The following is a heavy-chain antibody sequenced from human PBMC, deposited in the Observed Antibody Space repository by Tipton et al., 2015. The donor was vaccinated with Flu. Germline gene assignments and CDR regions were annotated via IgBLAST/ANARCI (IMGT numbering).Heavy chain of an antibody. V-gene: IGHV4-61*02. Sequence: TLSLTCTVSGGPISSGSYYWSWIRQPAGKGLEWIGRIYTSGSTNYNPSLKSRVTISVDTSKNQFSLKLSSVTAAGTAVYYCARSKYPPQGGVVDDCWGQGTLVTVSS. D-gene: IGHD3-3*01. CDR1: GGPISSGSYY. CDR2: IYTSGST. J-gene: IGHJ4*02. CDR3: ARSKYPPQGGVVDDC.